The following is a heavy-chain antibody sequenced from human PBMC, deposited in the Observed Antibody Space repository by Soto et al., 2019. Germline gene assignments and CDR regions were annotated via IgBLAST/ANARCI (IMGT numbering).Heavy chain of an antibody. CDR3: AKGRGQNWYFDY. V-gene: IGHV3-23*01. J-gene: IGHJ4*01. D-gene: IGHD1-1*01. CDR2: ISGSGGTA. Sequence: EVQLLESGGGSVQPGGSLRLSCAASGFTFSSYAMHWVRRPPGKGLEWVSRISGSGGTAYYADSVKGRFPISRDSFVNTHSMQMNSLRAEDTAVYYCAKGRGQNWYFDYWGQGTLGNVS. CDR1: GFTFSSYA.